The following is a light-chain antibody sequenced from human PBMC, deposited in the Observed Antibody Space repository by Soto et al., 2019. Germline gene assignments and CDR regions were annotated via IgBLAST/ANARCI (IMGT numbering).Light chain of an antibody. CDR1: QSVSSD. CDR3: QQYNNWPPWT. Sequence: EIVMTQSPATLSVSPGESATLSCRASQSVSSDLAWYQHKPGQAPRLLIQGASTRATGIPARFSGSGSGTEFTLTISCLQSEDFAVYYCQQYNNWPPWTFGQGTKVEIK. J-gene: IGKJ1*01. V-gene: IGKV3-15*01. CDR2: GAS.